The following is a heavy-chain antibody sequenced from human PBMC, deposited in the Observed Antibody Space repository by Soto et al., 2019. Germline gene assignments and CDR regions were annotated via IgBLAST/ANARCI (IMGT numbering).Heavy chain of an antibody. Sequence: PGGSLRLSCAASGFTFSSYAMSWVRQAPGKGLEWVSAISGSGGSTYYTDSVKGRFTISRDNSKNSLYLQMNSLRAEDTALYYCTKVNDILTGYHMPVDYWGQGTLVTVSS. CDR1: GFTFSSYA. CDR2: ISGSGGST. CDR3: TKVNDILTGYHMPVDY. J-gene: IGHJ4*02. D-gene: IGHD3-9*01. V-gene: IGHV3-23*01.